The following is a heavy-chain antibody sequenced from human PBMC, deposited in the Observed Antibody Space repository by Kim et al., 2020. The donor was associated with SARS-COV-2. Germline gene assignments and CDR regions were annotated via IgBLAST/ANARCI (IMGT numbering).Heavy chain of an antibody. D-gene: IGHD3-10*01. CDR3: ATSRRVNRPDAFDI. J-gene: IGHJ3*02. Sequence: AGSVECRFTISKDHSKNTLYLHMNSLRAEDTAVYYCATSRRVNRPDAFDIWGQGTMVTVSS. V-gene: IGHV3-23*01.